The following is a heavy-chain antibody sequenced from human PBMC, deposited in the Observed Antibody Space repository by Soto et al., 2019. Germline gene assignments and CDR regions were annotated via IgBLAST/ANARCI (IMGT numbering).Heavy chain of an antibody. D-gene: IGHD3-22*01. CDR1: GYSFAGYW. Sequence: GESLKISCKGSGYSFAGYWITWVRQKPGKGLEWMGRIDPSDSQTYYSPSFRGHVTISATKSITTVFLQWRSLRASDTAMYYCARQIYYSDTGPNFQYYFDSWGQGTPVTVSS. CDR2: IDPSDSQT. CDR3: ARQIYYSDTGPNFQYYFDS. J-gene: IGHJ4*02. V-gene: IGHV5-10-1*01.